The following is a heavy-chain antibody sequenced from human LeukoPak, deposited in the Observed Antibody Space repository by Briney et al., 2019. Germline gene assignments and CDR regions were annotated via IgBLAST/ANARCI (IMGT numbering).Heavy chain of an antibody. CDR2: IYHSGST. CDR3: ARNRSLTTTPGFDH. V-gene: IGHV4-38-2*01. Sequence: PSETMSPTCAVSGYSIRSGDYWGWIRQSPGKGLEWIGSIYHSGSTHYNPSLKSRVTISVDTSKNQFSLMLSSVTAADTAVYYCARNRSLTTTPGFDHWGQGTLVTVSS. D-gene: IGHD4-11*01. J-gene: IGHJ4*02. CDR1: GYSIRSGDY.